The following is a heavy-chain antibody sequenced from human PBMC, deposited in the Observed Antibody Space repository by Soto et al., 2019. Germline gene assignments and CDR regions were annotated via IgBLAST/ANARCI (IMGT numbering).Heavy chain of an antibody. D-gene: IGHD2-8*01. CDR2: ITISGNYI. J-gene: IGHJ5*02. Sequence: EGQLVESGGGLVKPGGSLRLSCAASGYAFQTYTMEWLRQPPGKGLEWVSSITISGNYIYYADSVKGRFTISRDNGRNSVYLQMNSLRAEDTAVYYCAKVCVLRTNFRWFDLWGQGTLVTVSS. CDR3: AKVCVLRTNFRWFDL. V-gene: IGHV3-21*01. CDR1: GYAFQTYT.